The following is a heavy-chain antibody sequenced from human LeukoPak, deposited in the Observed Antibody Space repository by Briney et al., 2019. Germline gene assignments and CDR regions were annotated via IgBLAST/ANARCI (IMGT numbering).Heavy chain of an antibody. CDR1: GFTFSSYT. Sequence: GGSLRLSCSASGFTFSSYTMHWVRQAPGKGLEWVSYISDSSSAIHYADSVKGRFTISRDNAKKSLYLQMNSLRPEDTAVYYCARPPAVAGLDAFHIWGPGTRVTVSS. D-gene: IGHD6-19*01. CDR2: ISDSSSAI. J-gene: IGHJ3*02. V-gene: IGHV3-48*01. CDR3: ARPPAVAGLDAFHI.